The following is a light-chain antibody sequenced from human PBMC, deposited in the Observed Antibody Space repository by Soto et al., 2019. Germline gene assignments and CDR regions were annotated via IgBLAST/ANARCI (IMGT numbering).Light chain of an antibody. Sequence: QSVLTQPASVSGSAGQSITISCTGTSSDVGSYNLVSWYQQDPGKAPKPMIYEGSKRPSGVSNRFSGSKSGNTASLTISGLQAEDEADYYCCSYAGSSAYVFGTGTKVTVL. J-gene: IGLJ1*01. CDR3: CSYAGSSAYV. CDR2: EGS. CDR1: SSDVGSYNL. V-gene: IGLV2-23*01.